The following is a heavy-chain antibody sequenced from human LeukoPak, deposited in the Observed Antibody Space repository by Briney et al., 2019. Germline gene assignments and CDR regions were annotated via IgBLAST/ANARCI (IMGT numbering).Heavy chain of an antibody. CDR1: GGSISSGGYY. CDR2: IYHSGST. Sequence: SETLSLTCTVSGGSISSGGYYWSWIRQPPGKGLEWIGYIYHSGSTYYNPSLKSRVTISVDRSKNQFSLKLSSVTAADTGIYYCARRRKVPAQRAGDAFDIWGQGTMVTVSS. V-gene: IGHV4-30-2*01. D-gene: IGHD2-21*02. J-gene: IGHJ3*02. CDR3: ARRRKVPAQRAGDAFDI.